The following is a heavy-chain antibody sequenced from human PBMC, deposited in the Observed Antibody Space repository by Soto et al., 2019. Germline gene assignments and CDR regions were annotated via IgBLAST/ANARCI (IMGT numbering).Heavy chain of an antibody. V-gene: IGHV6-1*01. D-gene: IGHD6-13*01. CDR1: GDSVSSNSAA. Sequence: PSQTLSLTCAISGDSVSSNSAAWNWIRQSPSRGLEWLGRTYYRSKWYNDYAVSVKSRITINPDTSKNQFSLQLNSVTPEDTAVYYCAGEEAADGTDYYYGMDVCGQGTTVTVSS. CDR2: TYYRSKWYN. CDR3: AGEEAADGTDYYYGMDV. J-gene: IGHJ6*02.